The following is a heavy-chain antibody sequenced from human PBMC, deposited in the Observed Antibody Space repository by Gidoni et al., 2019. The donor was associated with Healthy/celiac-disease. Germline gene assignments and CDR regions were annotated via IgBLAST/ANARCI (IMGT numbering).Heavy chain of an antibody. CDR1: GYTFTSYG. Sequence: QVQLVQSGAAVKKPGASVKVSCKASGYTFTSYGISWVRQAPGQGLEWMGWISAYNGNTNYAQKLQGRVTMTTDTSTSTAYMELRSLRSDDTAVYYCARAPIRLGYCSSTSCYTGVDPWGQGTLVTVSS. J-gene: IGHJ5*02. V-gene: IGHV1-18*01. D-gene: IGHD2-2*02. CDR3: ARAPIRLGYCSSTSCYTGVDP. CDR2: ISAYNGNT.